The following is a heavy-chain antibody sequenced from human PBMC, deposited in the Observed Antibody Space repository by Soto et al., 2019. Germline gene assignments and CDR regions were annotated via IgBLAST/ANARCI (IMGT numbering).Heavy chain of an antibody. V-gene: IGHV4-4*07. Sequence: ETXCLTCPVSGGSISSYHWSWIRQSAGKGLEWIGRIYTSGNTHYNPSLKSRVTVSIDTSKNQFFLTVNSVTAADSAVYYCARESGDNWDYEAYWGQGTPVTVSS. CDR2: IYTSGNT. CDR1: GGSISSYH. J-gene: IGHJ4*02. D-gene: IGHD1-7*01. CDR3: ARESGDNWDYEAY.